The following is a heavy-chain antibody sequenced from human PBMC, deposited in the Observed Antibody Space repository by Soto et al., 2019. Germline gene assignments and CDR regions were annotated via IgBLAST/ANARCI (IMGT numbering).Heavy chain of an antibody. CDR3: ARYQTGSYPYNCCDP. CDR2: IWSDGSNK. D-gene: IGHD1-26*01. Sequence: QVQLVESGGGVVQPGRSLSLSCAASGFTFSNYAIHWVRQAPGKGLEWVSVIWSDGSNKYYTDSVKGRFTISRDNSKNTLHMQMISLSAEDTASYYCARYQTGSYPYNCCDPWGQGTLVTVSS. CDR1: GFTFSNYA. V-gene: IGHV3-33*01. J-gene: IGHJ5*02.